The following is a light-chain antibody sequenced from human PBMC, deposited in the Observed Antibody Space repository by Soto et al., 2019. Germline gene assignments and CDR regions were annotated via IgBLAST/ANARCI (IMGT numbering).Light chain of an antibody. V-gene: IGLV2-14*01. CDR2: DVS. CDR1: SSDVGNYNY. Sequence: QSALTQPASVSGSPGQSITISCTGTSSDVGNYNYVSWYQQHPGKAPKLMIYDVSNRPSGVSNRFSGSKSGNTASLTISGLQAEDEAAYYCSSYTSSSTLVVFGGGTKLTVL. J-gene: IGLJ2*01. CDR3: SSYTSSSTLVV.